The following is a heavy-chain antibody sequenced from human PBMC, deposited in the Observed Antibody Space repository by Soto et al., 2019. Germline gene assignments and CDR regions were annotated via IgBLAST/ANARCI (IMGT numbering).Heavy chain of an antibody. Sequence: SETLSLTCTVSGGSISSSSYYWGWIRQPPGKGLEWIGSIYYSGSTYYNPSLKSRVTISVDTSKNQFSLKLSSVTAADTAVYYCARDAIAARPALLLQHWGQGTLVTVSS. V-gene: IGHV4-39*02. CDR3: ARDAIAARPALLLQH. D-gene: IGHD6-6*01. CDR2: IYYSGST. J-gene: IGHJ1*01. CDR1: GGSISSSSYY.